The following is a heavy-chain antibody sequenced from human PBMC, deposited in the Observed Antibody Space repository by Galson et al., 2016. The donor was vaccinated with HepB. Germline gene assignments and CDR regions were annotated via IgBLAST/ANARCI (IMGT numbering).Heavy chain of an antibody. CDR1: GFTFSSYP. Sequence: SLRLSCAASGFTFSSYPMTWVRQAPGKGLEWISTVSGVDGTTYYADSGEGRFTISRDNSKNTLYLQMNSLTVEDTAVYYCAKERRLAVTGLDHWGQGALLTVSS. V-gene: IGHV3-23*01. CDR3: AKERRLAVTGLDH. J-gene: IGHJ4*02. D-gene: IGHD6-19*01. CDR2: VSGVDGTT.